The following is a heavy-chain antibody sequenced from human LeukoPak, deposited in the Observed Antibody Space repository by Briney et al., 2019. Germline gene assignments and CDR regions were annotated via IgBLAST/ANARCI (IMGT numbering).Heavy chain of an antibody. Sequence: ASVKVSCKASGYTFTGYYMHWVRQAPGQGLEWMGWISAYNGNTNYAQKLQGRVTMTTDTSTSTAYMELRSLRSDDTAVYYCASSDYYGSGIGAFDIWGQGTMVTVSS. CDR2: ISAYNGNT. CDR1: GYTFTGYY. V-gene: IGHV1-18*04. J-gene: IGHJ3*02. D-gene: IGHD3-10*01. CDR3: ASSDYYGSGIGAFDI.